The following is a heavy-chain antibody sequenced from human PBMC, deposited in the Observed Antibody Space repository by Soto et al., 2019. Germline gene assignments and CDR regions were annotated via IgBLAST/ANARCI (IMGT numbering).Heavy chain of an antibody. V-gene: IGHV3-23*01. CDR3: ASSKKTLRQLHWFDP. CDR1: GFTFSSYA. Sequence: GGSLRLSCAASGFTFSSYAMSWVRQAPGKGLEWASAISGSGGSTYYADSVKGRFTISRDNSKNTLYLQMSSLRAEDTAVYYCASSKKTLRQLHWFDPWGQGTLVTVSS. D-gene: IGHD1-1*01. CDR2: ISGSGGST. J-gene: IGHJ5*02.